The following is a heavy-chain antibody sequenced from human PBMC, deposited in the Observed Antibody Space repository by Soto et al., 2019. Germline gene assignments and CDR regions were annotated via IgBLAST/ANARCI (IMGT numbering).Heavy chain of an antibody. CDR2: IIPILGIA. CDR1: GGTFSSYT. CDR3: ASGGALERLLF. V-gene: IGHV1-69*02. J-gene: IGHJ4*02. Sequence: QVQLVQSGAEVKKPGSSVKVSCKASGGTFSSYTISWVRQAPGQGLEWMGRIIPILGIANYAQKFQGRVTITTDKSTRTAYMKLISLRSEDTAVYYCASGGALERLLFWGQGTLVTVSS. D-gene: IGHD1-26*01.